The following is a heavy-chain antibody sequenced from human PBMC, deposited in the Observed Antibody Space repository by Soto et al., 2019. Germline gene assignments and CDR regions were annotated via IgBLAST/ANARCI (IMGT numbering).Heavy chain of an antibody. CDR3: ARDQEQLARYYYYGMDV. J-gene: IGHJ6*02. CDR2: IWYDGSNK. V-gene: IGHV3-33*01. Sequence: GGSLRLSCAASGFTFSSYGMHWVRQAPGKGLEWVAVIWYDGSNKYYADSVKGRFTISRDNSKNTLYLQMNSLRAEDTAVYYCARDQEQLARYYYYGMDVWGQGTTVTVSS. CDR1: GFTFSSYG. D-gene: IGHD6-6*01.